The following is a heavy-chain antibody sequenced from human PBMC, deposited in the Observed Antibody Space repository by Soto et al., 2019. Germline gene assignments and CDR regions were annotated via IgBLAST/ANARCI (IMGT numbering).Heavy chain of an antibody. CDR1: GLSISDYY. J-gene: IGHJ4*02. D-gene: IGHD2-2*01. V-gene: IGHV4-59*08. CDR2: IYYSGST. CDR3: ARVPALDFCSRTSCLYYFDY. Sequence: SETLSLTCTFSGLSISDYYWSWIRQPPGKGLEWIGYIYYSGSTNYNPSLKSRVTISRDNSKNSLYLQMSSLRADDTAVYYCARVPALDFCSRTSCLYYFDYWGQGALVTVSS.